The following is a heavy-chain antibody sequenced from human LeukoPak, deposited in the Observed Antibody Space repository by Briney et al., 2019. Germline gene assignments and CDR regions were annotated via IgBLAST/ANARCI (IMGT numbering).Heavy chain of an antibody. D-gene: IGHD2-2*02. V-gene: IGHV3-33*01. CDR2: IWYDGSNK. Sequence: GGSLRLSCAASGFTFSSYGMHWVRQAPGKGLEWVAVIWYDGSNKYYADSVKGRFTISRDNSKNTLYLQMNSLRAEDTAVYYCASGGYCSSTSCYTNLEDYWGQGTLVTVSS. CDR3: ASGGYCSSTSCYTNLEDY. CDR1: GFTFSSYG. J-gene: IGHJ4*02.